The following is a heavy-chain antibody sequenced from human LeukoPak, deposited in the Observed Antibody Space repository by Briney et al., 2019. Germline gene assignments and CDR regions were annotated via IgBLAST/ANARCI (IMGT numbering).Heavy chain of an antibody. D-gene: IGHD2-21*02. Sequence: ASVKVSCKASGYTFITYYVHWVGQGPGQGLEWMGVINPSGDSTKYAQKFQGRVTMTGDTSTSTVYMELSSLRSEDTAVYYCAWSRLLLDYWGQGSLVTVSS. CDR3: AWSRLLLDY. J-gene: IGHJ4*02. V-gene: IGHV1-46*01. CDR2: INPSGDST. CDR1: GYTFITYY.